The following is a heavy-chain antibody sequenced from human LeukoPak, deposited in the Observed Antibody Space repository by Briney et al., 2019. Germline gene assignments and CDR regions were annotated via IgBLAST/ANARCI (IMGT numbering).Heavy chain of an antibody. D-gene: IGHD3-22*01. CDR3: ARDWLYY. CDR2: ISYDGSNK. J-gene: IGHJ4*02. Sequence: PGGSLRLSCAASGFTFSSYAMHWVRQAPGKGLEWVAVISYDGSNKYYADSVKGRFTISRDNSKNTLYLQMNSLRAEDTAVYYCARDWLYYWGQGTLVTVSS. V-gene: IGHV3-30*04. CDR1: GFTFSSYA.